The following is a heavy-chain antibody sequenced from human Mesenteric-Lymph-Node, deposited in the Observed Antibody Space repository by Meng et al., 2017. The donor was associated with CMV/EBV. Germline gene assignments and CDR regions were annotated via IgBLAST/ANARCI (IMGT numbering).Heavy chain of an antibody. J-gene: IGHJ4*02. CDR1: GYTFTSYY. Sequence: KVSCKASGYTFTSYYVHWVRQAPGQGLEWMGIIYPGDSDTRYSPSFQGQVTISADKSISTAYLQWSSLKASDTAMYYCARLADWLAHTYFDYWGQGTLVTVSS. V-gene: IGHV5-51*01. D-gene: IGHD3/OR15-3a*01. CDR3: ARLADWLAHTYFDY. CDR2: IYPGDSDT.